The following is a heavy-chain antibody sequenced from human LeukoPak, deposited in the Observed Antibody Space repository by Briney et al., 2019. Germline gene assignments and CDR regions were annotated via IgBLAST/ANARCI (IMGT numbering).Heavy chain of an antibody. V-gene: IGHV1-69*05. J-gene: IGHJ5*02. CDR2: IIPILGTA. CDR1: GGTFSSYA. CDR3: ARGPTDGGNSGGWFDP. D-gene: IGHD4-23*01. Sequence: SVKVSCKASGGTFSSYAISWVRQAPGQGLEWMGGIIPILGTANYAQKFQGRVTITTDESTSTAYMELSSLRSEDTAVYYCARGPTDGGNSGGWFDPWGQGTLVTVSS.